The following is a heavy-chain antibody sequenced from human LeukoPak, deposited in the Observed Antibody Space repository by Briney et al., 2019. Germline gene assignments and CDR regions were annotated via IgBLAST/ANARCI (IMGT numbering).Heavy chain of an antibody. D-gene: IGHD3-10*01. V-gene: IGHV3-43D*03. CDR2: ICWDGGST. CDR3: AKDGSGSDYSQYYYYGMDV. CDR1: GFTFDDYA. J-gene: IGHJ6*02. Sequence: GGSLRLSCAASGFTFDDYAMHWVRQAPGKGLEWVSLICWDGGSTYYADSVKGRFTISRDNSKNSLYLQMYSLRAEDTALYYCAKDGSGSDYSQYYYYGMDVWGQGTTVTVSS.